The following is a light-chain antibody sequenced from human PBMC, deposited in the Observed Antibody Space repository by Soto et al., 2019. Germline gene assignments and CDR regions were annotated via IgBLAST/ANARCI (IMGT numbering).Light chain of an antibody. CDR2: GAS. V-gene: IGKV3D-20*02. CDR1: QTVSNNY. CDR3: QQRSKWVT. J-gene: IGKJ4*01. Sequence: EIVLTQSPGTLSLSPGDRATLSCRASQTVSNNYLAWCQQKPGQAPRVIMYGASRRATGIPDRFSGGGSGTDFTLTISRLEPEDFAVYYCQQRSKWVTFGRGTKVDIK.